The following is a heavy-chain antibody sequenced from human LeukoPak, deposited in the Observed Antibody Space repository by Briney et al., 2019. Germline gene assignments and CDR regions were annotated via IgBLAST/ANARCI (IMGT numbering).Heavy chain of an antibody. V-gene: IGHV3-15*01. D-gene: IGHD2-15*01. J-gene: IGHJ4*02. CDR1: GFTFSNAW. CDR3: TRSYCSGGSCNDY. CDR2: IKSKTDGGTT. Sequence: GGSLRLSCAASGFTFSNAWMSWVRQAPGKGLEWVGRIKSKTDGGTTDYAAPVKGRFTISRDDSKNTLYLQMNSLKTEDTAVYYCTRSYCSGGSCNDYWGQGTLVTVAS.